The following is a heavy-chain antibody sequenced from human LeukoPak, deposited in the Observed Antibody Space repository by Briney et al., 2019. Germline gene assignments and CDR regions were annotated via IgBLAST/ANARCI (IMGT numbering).Heavy chain of an antibody. Sequence: ASVKVSCKASGYTFTGYYIHWVRQAPGQGLEWMGWINPNSGGTNYAQKFQGRVTMTRDTSISTAYMELSRLRSDDTAVYYCARARDYYDSSGSPRGAFDTWGQGTMVTVSS. CDR1: GYTFTGYY. CDR3: ARARDYYDSSGSPRGAFDT. D-gene: IGHD3-22*01. J-gene: IGHJ3*02. V-gene: IGHV1-2*02. CDR2: INPNSGGT.